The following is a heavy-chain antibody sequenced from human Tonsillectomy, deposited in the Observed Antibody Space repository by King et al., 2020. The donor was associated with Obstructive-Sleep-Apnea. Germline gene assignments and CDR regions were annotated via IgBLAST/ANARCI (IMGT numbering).Heavy chain of an antibody. J-gene: IGHJ2*01. CDR1: GFSLSRYD. Sequence: QVQLVESGGGAVQPGRSLRLSCAASGFSLSRYDMHWVRQAPGKGLEEGGSLSSDAGETNDADSVHRRLIISRDNSKNTLYLHMSSLRVEDTALYYCARDRVENKTLPAWYFDLWGRGTLVTVSS. D-gene: IGHD1-1*01. V-gene: IGHV3-30*04. CDR3: ARDRVENKTLPAWYFDL. CDR2: LSSDAGET.